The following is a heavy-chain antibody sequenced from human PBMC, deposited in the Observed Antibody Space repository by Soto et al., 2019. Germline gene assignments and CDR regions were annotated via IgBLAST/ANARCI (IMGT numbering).Heavy chain of an antibody. Sequence: SVKVSCKASGDTFSSYAISWVRQAPGKGLEWMGKIIPTFGRTNYAQKFQGRLTISTDDSTSTAYMELSSLLSEDTAVYYCARDPLSSFAMDVWGQGTTVTVSS. V-gene: IGHV1-69*05. CDR1: GDTFSSYA. D-gene: IGHD3-10*02. CDR3: ARDPLSSFAMDV. CDR2: IIPTFGRT. J-gene: IGHJ6*02.